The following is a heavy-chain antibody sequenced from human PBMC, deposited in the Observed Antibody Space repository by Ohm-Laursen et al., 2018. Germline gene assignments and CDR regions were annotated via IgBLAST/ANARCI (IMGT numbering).Heavy chain of an antibody. CDR3: AKALPPTYYGMDV. Sequence: SSLRLSCAAPGFTFDDYAMHWVRQAPGKGLEWVSGISRNSGSIGYADSVKGRFTIFRDNAKNSLYLQMNSLRAEDTALYYCAKALPPTYYGMDVWGQGTTVTVSS. CDR2: ISRNSGSI. CDR1: GFTFDDYA. V-gene: IGHV3-9*01. J-gene: IGHJ6*02.